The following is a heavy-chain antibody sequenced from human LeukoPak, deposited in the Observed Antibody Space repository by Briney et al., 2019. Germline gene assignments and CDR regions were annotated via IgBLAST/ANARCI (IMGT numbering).Heavy chain of an antibody. V-gene: IGHV4-61*08. CDR1: GVPIIGYSDY. D-gene: IGHD5-12*01. Sequence: SETLSLTCTVSGVPIIGYSDYKWTWIRQPPGKGLEWIGYIYYSGSTNYNPSLKSRVTISVDTSKNQFSLKLTSVTAADTAVYYCAREYSGFDYWGQGTLVTVSS. J-gene: IGHJ4*02. CDR2: IYYSGST. CDR3: AREYSGFDY.